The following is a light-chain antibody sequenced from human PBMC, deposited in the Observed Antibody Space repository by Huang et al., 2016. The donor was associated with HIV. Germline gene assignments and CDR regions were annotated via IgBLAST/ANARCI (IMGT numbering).Light chain of an antibody. J-gene: IGKJ2*01. CDR3: QQYRDWPLYT. CDR1: QSVGSD. CDR2: SAS. Sequence: EIVLTQSPATLSVSPGERATLSCRASQSVGSDLAWYQHRPGQAPRLLIYSASTRATGIPARFSGSGYGTDFILTVSSLQSEDFALYYCQQYRDWPLYTFGQGTKLEIK. V-gene: IGKV3-15*01.